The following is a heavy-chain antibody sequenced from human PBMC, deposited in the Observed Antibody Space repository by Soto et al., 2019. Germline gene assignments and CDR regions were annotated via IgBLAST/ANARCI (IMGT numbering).Heavy chain of an antibody. J-gene: IGHJ6*02. D-gene: IGHD2-2*02. Sequence: RASVKVSCKASGGTFSSYAISWVRQAPGQGLEWMGGIIPIFGTANYAQKFQGRVTITADESTSTAYMELSSLRSEDTAVYYCARDLPNRVVPAALRYYYYGMDVWGQGTTVTVSS. V-gene: IGHV1-69*13. CDR3: ARDLPNRVVPAALRYYYYGMDV. CDR1: GGTFSSYA. CDR2: IIPIFGTA.